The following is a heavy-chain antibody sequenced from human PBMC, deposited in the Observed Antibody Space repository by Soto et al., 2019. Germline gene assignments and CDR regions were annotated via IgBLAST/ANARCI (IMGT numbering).Heavy chain of an antibody. J-gene: IGHJ5*02. D-gene: IGHD4-4*01. Sequence: SETLSLTCAVYGGSFSGYYLSWIRQPPGKGLEWIGEINHSGSTNYNPSLKSRVTISVDTSKNQFSLKLSSVTAADTAVYYCATAMRDSNYPNWFDPWGQGTLVTVYS. CDR1: GGSFSGYY. CDR2: INHSGST. V-gene: IGHV4-34*01. CDR3: ATAMRDSNYPNWFDP.